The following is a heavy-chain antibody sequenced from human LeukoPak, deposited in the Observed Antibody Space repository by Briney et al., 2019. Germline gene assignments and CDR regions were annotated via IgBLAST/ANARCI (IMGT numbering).Heavy chain of an antibody. CDR1: GYTFTSYG. Sequence: ASVKVSCKASGYTFTSYGISWVRQAPGQGLEWMGRIIPILGIANYAQKFQGRVTITADKSTSTAYMELSSLRSEDTAVYYCAREPSSGYGMDVWGQGTTVTVSS. D-gene: IGHD3-22*01. V-gene: IGHV1-69*04. J-gene: IGHJ6*02. CDR3: AREPSSGYGMDV. CDR2: IIPILGIA.